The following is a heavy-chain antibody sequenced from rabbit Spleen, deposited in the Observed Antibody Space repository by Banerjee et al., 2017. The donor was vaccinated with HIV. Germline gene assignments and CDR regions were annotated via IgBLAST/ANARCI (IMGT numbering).Heavy chain of an antibody. J-gene: IGHJ6*01. D-gene: IGHD1-1*01. Sequence: QSLEESGGDLVKPGASLTLTCTASGFDLSYYYMYWVRQAPGKGLEWIGCIYTGSGSTYYASWAKGRFTFSKTSSTTVTLQMTSLTAADTATYFCARDTSSSFSSYGMDLWGPGTLVTVS. CDR2: IYTGSGST. V-gene: IGHV1S40*01. CDR3: ARDTSSSFSSYGMDL. CDR1: GFDLSYYY.